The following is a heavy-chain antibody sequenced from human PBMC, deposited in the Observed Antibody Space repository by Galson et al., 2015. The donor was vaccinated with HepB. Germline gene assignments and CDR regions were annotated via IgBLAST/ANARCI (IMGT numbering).Heavy chain of an antibody. D-gene: IGHD5-12*01. J-gene: IGHJ4*02. Sequence: SLRLSCAASGFTFSGSAIHWVRQASWKGPEWVGRISSKGNDYATSYVESLKGRFTISRDDSRNMAYLHMKSLKTEDTAVYYCTRMGDFSGYSSKWGQGTLVTVSS. CDR1: GFTFSGSA. CDR2: ISSKGNDYAT. CDR3: TRMGDFSGYSSK. V-gene: IGHV3-73*01.